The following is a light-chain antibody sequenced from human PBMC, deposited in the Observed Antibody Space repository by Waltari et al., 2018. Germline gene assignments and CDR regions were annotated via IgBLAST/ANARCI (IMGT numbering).Light chain of an antibody. CDR3: SSYTTYTSLWV. J-gene: IGLJ3*02. CDR1: SSDVGAYNR. V-gene: IGLV2-14*01. CDR2: EVR. Sequence: QSALTQPASVSGSPGQSITISCTGTSSDVGAYNRVSWYQQHPGKAPKLMIYEVRNRPSDLSNPFSGSKSGNTASLTIYWFQPEDEANYYCSSYTTYTSLWVFGGGTKLTVL.